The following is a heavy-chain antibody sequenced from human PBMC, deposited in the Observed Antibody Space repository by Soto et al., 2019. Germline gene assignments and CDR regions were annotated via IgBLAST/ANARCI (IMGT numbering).Heavy chain of an antibody. Sequence: GGSLRLSCAGSGFTFSSYAMNWVRQAPGKGLEWVSGIGGSGGRTYYADSVQGRFTISRDNSKNTLYLQMNSLRAEDTAVYYCAKNSRSGINPWFDPWGQGTVVTVSS. CDR3: AKNSRSGINPWFDP. CDR1: GFTFSSYA. CDR2: IGGSGGRT. V-gene: IGHV3-23*01. J-gene: IGHJ5*02. D-gene: IGHD1-26*01.